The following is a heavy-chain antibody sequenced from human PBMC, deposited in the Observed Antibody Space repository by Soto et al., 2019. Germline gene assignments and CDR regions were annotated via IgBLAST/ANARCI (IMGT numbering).Heavy chain of an antibody. CDR3: ASHGSGWENYYYYGMDV. D-gene: IGHD6-19*01. CDR1: GYSFTSYW. Sequence: PGESLKISCKGSGYSFTSYWISWVRQMPGKGLEWMGRIDPSDSYTNYSPSFQGHVTISADKSISTAYLQWSSLKASDTAMYYCASHGSGWENYYYYGMDVWGQGTTVTVSS. CDR2: IDPSDSYT. V-gene: IGHV5-10-1*01. J-gene: IGHJ6*02.